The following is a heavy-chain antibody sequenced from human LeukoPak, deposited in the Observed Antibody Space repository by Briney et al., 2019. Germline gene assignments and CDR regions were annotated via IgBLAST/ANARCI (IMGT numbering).Heavy chain of an antibody. CDR3: ARGPNSNWSGLDF. CDR2: ISPTGSTT. V-gene: IGHV3-74*01. Sequence: SXRLSCTASGFSFXGHWMHWARQLPGKGLVWVSRISPTGSTTSYADSVKGRFTVSRDNAKNTLYLQVNNLRAEDTAVYYCARGPNSNWSGLDFWGQGTLLTVSS. CDR1: GFSFXGHW. J-gene: IGHJ4*02. D-gene: IGHD6-6*01.